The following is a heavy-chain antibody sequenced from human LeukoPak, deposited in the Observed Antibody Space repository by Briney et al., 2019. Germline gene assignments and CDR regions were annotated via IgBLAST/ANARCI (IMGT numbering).Heavy chain of an antibody. Sequence: ASVKVSCKVSGYTLTELSMHWVRQAPGKGLEWMGGFDPEDGETIYAQKFQGIVTMTEDTSTDTAYMELSSLRSEDTAVYYCATEGFGDLTHYYGMDVWGQGTTVTVSS. V-gene: IGHV1-24*01. CDR3: ATEGFGDLTHYYGMDV. J-gene: IGHJ6*02. D-gene: IGHD3-10*01. CDR2: FDPEDGET. CDR1: GYTLTELS.